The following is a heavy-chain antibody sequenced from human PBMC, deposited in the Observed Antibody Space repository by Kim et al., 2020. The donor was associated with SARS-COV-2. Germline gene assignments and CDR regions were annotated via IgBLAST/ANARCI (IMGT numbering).Heavy chain of an antibody. CDR1: GYTFTSYA. Sequence: ASVKVSCKASGYTFTSYAMHWVRQAPGQRLEWMGWINAGNGNTKYSQKFQGRVTITRDTSASTAYMELSSLRSEDTAVYYCASAGYSYGSYYYGMDVWGQGTTVTVSS. CDR3: ASAGYSYGSYYYGMDV. D-gene: IGHD5-18*01. J-gene: IGHJ6*02. V-gene: IGHV1-3*01. CDR2: INAGNGNT.